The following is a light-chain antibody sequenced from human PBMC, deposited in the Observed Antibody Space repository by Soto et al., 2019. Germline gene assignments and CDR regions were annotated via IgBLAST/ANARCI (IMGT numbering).Light chain of an antibody. CDR3: QSYDSSLSNLVV. CDR2: DNN. J-gene: IGLJ2*01. V-gene: IGLV1-40*01. CDR1: SSNTGADYD. Sequence: QSVLTQPPSVSGAPGQRVTISCTGSSSNTGADYDVHWYQHLPGSAPKLLIDDNNIRPSGVPDRFSGSKSGTSASLAITGLQAEDEGDYYCQSYDSSLSNLVVFGGGTKLTVL.